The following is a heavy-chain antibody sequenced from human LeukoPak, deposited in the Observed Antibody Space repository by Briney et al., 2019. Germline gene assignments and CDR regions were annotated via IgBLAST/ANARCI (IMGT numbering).Heavy chain of an antibody. Sequence: SETLSLTCTVSVGSISSYYWSWIRQPAGKGLEWIGRIYSRGSTNYNPSLQSRVTMSMDTSKNQISLKLNSVTAADTAVYYCARDPMAGTFRAFDSWGQGTMVTVSS. CDR2: IYSRGST. J-gene: IGHJ3*02. D-gene: IGHD6-19*01. CDR3: ARDPMAGTFRAFDS. V-gene: IGHV4-4*07. CDR1: VGSISSYY.